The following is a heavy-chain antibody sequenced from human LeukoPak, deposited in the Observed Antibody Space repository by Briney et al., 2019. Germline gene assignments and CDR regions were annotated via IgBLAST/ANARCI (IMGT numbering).Heavy chain of an antibody. V-gene: IGHV3-9*01. CDR1: GFTFDDSA. D-gene: IGHD3-22*01. Sequence: GWSLRLSCAASGFTFDDSAMHWVRQVPGKGLEWVSGISWNSGIIDYADSVKGRFTISRDNAKNSLYLQMNNLRPDDTAFYYCAKAPPYYSDSSGYFQHWGQGTLVTVSS. CDR3: AKAPPYYSDSSGYFQH. CDR2: ISWNSGII. J-gene: IGHJ1*01.